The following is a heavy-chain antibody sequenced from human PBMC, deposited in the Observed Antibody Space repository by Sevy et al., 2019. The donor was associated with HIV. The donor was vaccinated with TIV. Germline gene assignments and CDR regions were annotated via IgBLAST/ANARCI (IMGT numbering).Heavy chain of an antibody. J-gene: IGHJ3*02. CDR2: ISSSSTI. CDR3: ARDATVTTSDAFDI. V-gene: IGHV3-48*01. CDR1: GFTFSSYS. D-gene: IGHD4-17*01. Sequence: GESLKISCAASGFTFSSYSMNWVRQAPGKGLEWVSYISSSSTIYYADSVKGRFTISRDNAKNSLYLQMNSLRAEDTAVYYCARDATVTTSDAFDIWGQGTMVTVSS.